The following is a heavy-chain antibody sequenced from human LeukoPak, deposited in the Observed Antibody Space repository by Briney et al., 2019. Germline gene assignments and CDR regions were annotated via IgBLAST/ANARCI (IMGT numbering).Heavy chain of an antibody. CDR2: FDPEDGET. CDR3: ATVVNYDSSGYYYYWFDP. Sequence: GASVKVSCKVSGYTLTELSMHWVRQAPGKGLEWMGGFDPEDGETIYAQKFQGRVTMTEDTSTDTAYMELSSLRSEDTAVYYCATVVNYDSSGYYYYWFDPWGQGTLVTVSS. D-gene: IGHD3-22*01. V-gene: IGHV1-24*01. J-gene: IGHJ5*02. CDR1: GYTLTELS.